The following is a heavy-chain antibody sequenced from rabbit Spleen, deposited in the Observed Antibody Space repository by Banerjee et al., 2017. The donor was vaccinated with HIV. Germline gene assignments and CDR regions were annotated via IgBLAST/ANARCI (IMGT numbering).Heavy chain of an antibody. D-gene: IGHD1-1*01. V-gene: IGHV1S45*01. Sequence: QEHLKESGGGLVQPGGSLTLTCKASGFSFSDRDVMCWVRQAPGKGLEWIACINAATGKPVYATWAKGRFTISRTSSTTVTLRMTSLTAADRATYFCARDLVGVIGWNFYLWGPGTLVTVS. CDR3: ARDLVGVIGWNFYL. J-gene: IGHJ4*01. CDR2: INAATGKP. CDR1: GFSFSDRDV.